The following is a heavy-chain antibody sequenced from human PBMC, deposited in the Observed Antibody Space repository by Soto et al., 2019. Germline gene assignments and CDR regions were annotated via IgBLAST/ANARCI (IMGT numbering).Heavy chain of an antibody. CDR1: GFTFRSHG. Sequence: QVKLVESGGGVVQPGRSLRLSCAASGFTFRSHGMHWVRQAPGKGLEWVAVIWYDGSHQYYGDSVKGRFTISRDNCKESLSLQMNRLRVEDTAIFYCARAGYGGEATFDCWGHVTLVSVSS. V-gene: IGHV3-33*01. D-gene: IGHD2-21*01. J-gene: IGHJ4*01. CDR3: ARAGYGGEATFDC. CDR2: IWYDGSHQ.